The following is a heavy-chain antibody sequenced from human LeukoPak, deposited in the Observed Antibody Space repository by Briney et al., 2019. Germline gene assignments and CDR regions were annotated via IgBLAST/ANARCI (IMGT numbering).Heavy chain of an antibody. J-gene: IGHJ3*01. Sequence: PGGSLRLSCTVYGFTFRDYTMTWFRQAPGKGLEWVASITSKTYGEATEHAASVRGRFTISRDDSQNIAYLQMNSLKTEDTAVYYCTRSLKYSPTYADAFDFWGQGTMVTVSS. CDR1: GFTFRDYT. V-gene: IGHV3-49*03. CDR3: TRSLKYSPTYADAFDF. D-gene: IGHD5-18*01. CDR2: ITSKTYGEAT.